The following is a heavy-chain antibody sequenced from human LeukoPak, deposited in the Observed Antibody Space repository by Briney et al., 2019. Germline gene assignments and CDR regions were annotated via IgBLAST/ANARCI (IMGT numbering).Heavy chain of an antibody. D-gene: IGHD6-13*01. V-gene: IGHV3-21*01. CDR1: GFTFSSYS. Sequence: GGSLRLSCAASGFTFSSYSMNWVRQAPGKGLEWVSSISSSSSYIYYADSVKGRFTISRDNAKNSLYLQMNSLRAEDTAVYYCARDPGYSSSWYKDWFDPWGQGTLVTVSS. J-gene: IGHJ5*02. CDR3: ARDPGYSSSWYKDWFDP. CDR2: ISSSSSYI.